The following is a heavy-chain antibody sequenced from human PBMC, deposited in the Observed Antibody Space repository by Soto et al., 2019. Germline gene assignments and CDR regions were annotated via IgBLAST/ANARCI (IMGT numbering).Heavy chain of an antibody. CDR2: IIPIFGTA. V-gene: IGHV1-69*13. D-gene: IGHD6-13*01. J-gene: IGHJ5*02. Sequence: ASVKVSCKASGGTFSSYAISWVRQAPGQGLEWMGGIIPIFGTANYAQKFQGRVTITADESTSTAYMELSSLRSEDTAVYYCARVGSVGYRTKTYNWFDPWGQGTLVTVSS. CDR1: GGTFSSYA. CDR3: ARVGSVGYRTKTYNWFDP.